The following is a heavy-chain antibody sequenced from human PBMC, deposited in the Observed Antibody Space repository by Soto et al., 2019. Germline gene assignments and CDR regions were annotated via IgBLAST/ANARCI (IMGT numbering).Heavy chain of an antibody. CDR2: ISYDGSNK. D-gene: IGHD3-3*01. Sequence: PVGSLRLSCAASGFTFSSYGMHWVRQAPGKGLEWVAVISYDGSNKYYADPVKGRFTISRDNSKNTLYLQMNSLRAEDTAVYYCANDPYDFWSGYYALKNWFDPWGQGTLVTVSS. V-gene: IGHV3-30*18. CDR1: GFTFSSYG. J-gene: IGHJ5*02. CDR3: ANDPYDFWSGYYALKNWFDP.